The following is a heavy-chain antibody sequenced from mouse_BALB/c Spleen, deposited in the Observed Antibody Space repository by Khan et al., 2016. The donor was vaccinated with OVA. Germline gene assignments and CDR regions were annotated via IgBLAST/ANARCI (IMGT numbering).Heavy chain of an antibody. Sequence: QVQLKESGPGLVQPSQSLSITCTVSGFSLITYGVHWVRQSPGKGLEWLGVIWSDGSTDYNAAFISRLSITKDNSKSQVFFKMNSLQADDTAIYYCARNSYRYNFPYGGRGTLVTVSA. CDR2: IWSDGST. J-gene: IGHJ3*01. CDR3: ARNSYRYNFPY. V-gene: IGHV2-2*01. D-gene: IGHD2-12*01. CDR1: GFSLITYG.